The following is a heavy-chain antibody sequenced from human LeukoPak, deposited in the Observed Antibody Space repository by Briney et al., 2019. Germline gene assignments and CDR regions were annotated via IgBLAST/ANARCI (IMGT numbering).Heavy chain of an antibody. J-gene: IGHJ4*02. V-gene: IGHV1-46*01. CDR2: INPSGGNT. CDR3: ARDYRDFTVTTHFDY. Sequence: ASVKVSCKASGYTFTSYYMHWVRQAPGQGLEWMGIINPSGGNTSYAQKFQGRVTMTRDTSTSTVYMELSSLRSEDTAVYYCARDYRDFTVTTHFDYWGQGTLATVSS. D-gene: IGHD4-17*01. CDR1: GYTFTSYY.